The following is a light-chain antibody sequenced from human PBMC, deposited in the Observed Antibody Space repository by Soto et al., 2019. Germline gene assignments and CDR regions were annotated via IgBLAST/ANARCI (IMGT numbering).Light chain of an antibody. V-gene: IGKV3D-15*01. CDR1: QRVNSN. Sequence: EIVMTQSPATLSVSPGERATLSCRASQRVNSNYLAWYQQKPGQAPRLLIYGISKRATDIPDRFSGSGSGTEFTLTISCLQPEYFATYYCQQHGQWPITFGQGTRLEIK. CDR3: QQHGQWPIT. CDR2: GIS. J-gene: IGKJ5*01.